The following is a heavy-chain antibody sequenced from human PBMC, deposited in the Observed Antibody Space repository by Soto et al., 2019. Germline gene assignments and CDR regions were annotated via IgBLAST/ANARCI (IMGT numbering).Heavy chain of an antibody. V-gene: IGHV4-30-4*01. J-gene: IGHJ4*02. D-gene: IGHD6-13*01. CDR1: GGSISSGDYY. CDR3: ARESRGIAAAPGVFDY. CDR2: IYYSGST. Sequence: PSETLSLTCTVSGGSISSGDYYWSWIRHPPGKGLERIGYIYYSGSTYYNPSLKSRVTISVDTSKNQFSLKLSSVTAADTAVYYCARESRGIAAAPGVFDYWGQGTLVTVSS.